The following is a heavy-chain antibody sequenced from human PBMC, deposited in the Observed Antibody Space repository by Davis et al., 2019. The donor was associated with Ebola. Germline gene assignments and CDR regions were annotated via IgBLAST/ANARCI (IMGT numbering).Heavy chain of an antibody. CDR1: GFILTNYA. Sequence: ASVKVSCKASGFILTNYAIHWVRQAPGQRLEWMGWVHGGNGNTKYSQRFQGRVTITTDTSASTVYLDLTSLRSDDTAVFYCARGRDIVATPAAFDIWGQGTMVTVSS. CDR2: VHGGNGNT. CDR3: ARGRDIVATPAAFDI. D-gene: IGHD5-12*01. V-gene: IGHV1-3*01. J-gene: IGHJ3*02.